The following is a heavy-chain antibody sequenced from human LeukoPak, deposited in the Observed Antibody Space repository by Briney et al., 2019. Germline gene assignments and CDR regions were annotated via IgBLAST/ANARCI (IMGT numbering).Heavy chain of an antibody. CDR1: GFTFSSYA. Sequence: GGSLRLSCAASGFTFSSYAMSWVRQAPGKGLEWVSAISGSGGSTYYADSVKGRFTISRDNSKNTLYLQMNSLRAEDTAVYYCASDEPYGGDEYNWFDPWGQGTLVTVSS. CDR3: ASDEPYGGDEYNWFDP. J-gene: IGHJ5*02. D-gene: IGHD4-23*01. CDR2: ISGSGGST. V-gene: IGHV3-23*01.